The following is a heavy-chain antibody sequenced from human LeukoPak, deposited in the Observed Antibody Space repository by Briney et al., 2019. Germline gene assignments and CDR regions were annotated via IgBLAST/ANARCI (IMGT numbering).Heavy chain of an antibody. D-gene: IGHD1-26*01. CDR3: ARVGGSYYDWFDP. J-gene: IGHJ5*02. V-gene: IGHV1-3*01. CDR1: GYTFTGHA. Sequence: ASVKVSCKASGYTFTGHAMHWVRQAPGQRLEWMGWINAGNGNTKYSQKFQGRVTITRDTSASTAYMELSSLRSEDTAVYYCARVGGSYYDWFDPWGQGTLVTVSS. CDR2: INAGNGNT.